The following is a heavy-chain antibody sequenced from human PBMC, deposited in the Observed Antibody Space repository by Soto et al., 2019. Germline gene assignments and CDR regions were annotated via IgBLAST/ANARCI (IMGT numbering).Heavy chain of an antibody. V-gene: IGHV1-3*01. Sequence: ASVEVSCKAFGFIFSNYFIHWVRQAPGQRLERMGWINAGNSNTKYSQKFQDRVTVSIDTSASTAYMELSSLRSEDTAVYYCARTSGTYVGTNFDYWGQGTLVTVSS. CDR3: ARTSGTYVGTNFDY. D-gene: IGHD1-26*01. CDR1: GFIFSNYF. J-gene: IGHJ4*02. CDR2: INAGNSNT.